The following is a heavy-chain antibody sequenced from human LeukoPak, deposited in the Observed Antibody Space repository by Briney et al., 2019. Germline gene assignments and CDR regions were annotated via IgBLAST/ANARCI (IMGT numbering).Heavy chain of an antibody. CDR2: ISGSGGST. D-gene: IGHD3-16*02. CDR3: AKARGYDYVWGSYRYDAFDI. V-gene: IGHV3-23*01. J-gene: IGHJ3*02. Sequence: GGSLRLSCAASGFTFSSYAMSWVRQAPGKGLEWVSAISGSGGSTYYADSVKGRFTISRDNSKNTLYLQMNSLRAEDTAVYYCAKARGYDYVWGSYRYDAFDIWGQGTMVTVSS. CDR1: GFTFSSYA.